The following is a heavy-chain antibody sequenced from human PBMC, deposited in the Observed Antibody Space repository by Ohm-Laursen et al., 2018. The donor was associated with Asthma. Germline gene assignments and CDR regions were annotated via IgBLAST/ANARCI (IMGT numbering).Heavy chain of an antibody. D-gene: IGHD2-2*01. Sequence: SQTLSLTCPVSGGSISSADYCLNWIRRHPGKGLEWIGFIYNGGSASYNPSLKSRVTISVDTSKNQFSLKLSSVTAADTAVYYCARTLEGYCSSTSCSNWFDPWGQGTLVTVSS. V-gene: IGHV4-31*03. CDR1: GGSISSADYC. J-gene: IGHJ5*02. CDR3: ARTLEGYCSSTSCSNWFDP. CDR2: IYNGGSA.